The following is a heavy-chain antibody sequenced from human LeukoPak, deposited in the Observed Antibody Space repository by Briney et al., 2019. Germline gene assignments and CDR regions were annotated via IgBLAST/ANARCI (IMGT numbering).Heavy chain of an antibody. Sequence: ASVKVSCKVSGYTLTELSMHWVRQAPGKGLEWMGGFDPEDGETIYAQKFQGRVTMTEDTSTDTAYMELRSLRSDDTAVYYCARLCSIRWRLHDWFDPWGQGTLVTVSS. CDR3: ARLCSIRWRLHDWFDP. V-gene: IGHV1-24*01. D-gene: IGHD2-2*01. CDR1: GYTLTELS. CDR2: FDPEDGET. J-gene: IGHJ5*02.